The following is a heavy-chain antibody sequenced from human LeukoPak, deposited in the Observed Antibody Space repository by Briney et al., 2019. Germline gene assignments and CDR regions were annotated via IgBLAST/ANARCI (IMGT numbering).Heavy chain of an antibody. Sequence: GGSLRLSCVVSGFTFNRCWMNWVRQAPGEGLEWVSYISSSSSVIYYADSVKGRFTISRDNAKNLLYLQMNSLRDEDTAVYYCARDFRATIRGGFDYWGQGTLVTVSS. D-gene: IGHD5-24*01. J-gene: IGHJ4*02. V-gene: IGHV3-48*02. CDR1: GFTFNRCW. CDR3: ARDFRATIRGGFDY. CDR2: ISSSSSVI.